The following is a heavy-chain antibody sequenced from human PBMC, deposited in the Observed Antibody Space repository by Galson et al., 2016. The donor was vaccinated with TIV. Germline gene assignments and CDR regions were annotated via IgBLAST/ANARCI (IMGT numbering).Heavy chain of an antibody. J-gene: IGHJ4*02. CDR3: TTDLGYCLTTSCSLGLDY. Sequence: SLRLSCAASGFTFSNAWMTWVRQAPGRGLEWVGRIKSKSDGATTAYAAPVKDRFSISRDDSKDTVYLQMNNLKTEDTALYFCTTDLGYCLTTSCSLGLDYWGQGTLVTVSS. D-gene: IGHD2-2*01. CDR1: GFTFSNAW. CDR2: IKSKSDGATT. V-gene: IGHV3-15*01.